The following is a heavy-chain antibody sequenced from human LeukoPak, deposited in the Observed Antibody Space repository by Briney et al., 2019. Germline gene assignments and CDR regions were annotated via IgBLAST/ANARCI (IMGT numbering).Heavy chain of an antibody. CDR3: ARDRTKVSRPAGIVATIDGNWFDP. J-gene: IGHJ5*02. CDR2: INPNSGGT. CDR1: GYTFTGYY. Sequence: GASVKVSCKASGYTFTGYYMRWVRQAPGQGLEWMGWINPNSGGTNYAQKFQGRVTMTRDTSISTAYMELSRLRSDDTAVYYCARDRTKVSRPAGIVATIDGNWFDPWGQGTLVTVSS. D-gene: IGHD5-12*01. V-gene: IGHV1-2*02.